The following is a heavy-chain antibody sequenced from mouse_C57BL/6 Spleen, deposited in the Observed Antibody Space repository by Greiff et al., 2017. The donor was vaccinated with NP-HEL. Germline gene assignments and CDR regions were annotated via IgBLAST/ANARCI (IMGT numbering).Heavy chain of an antibody. J-gene: IGHJ3*01. CDR3: ARRRDYDWFAY. CDR2: ISSGGSYT. D-gene: IGHD2-4*01. Sequence: EVQVVESGGDLVKPGGSLKLSCAASGFTFSSYGMSWVRQTPDKRLEWVATISSGGSYTYYPDSVKGRFTISRDNAKNTLYLQMSSLKSEDTAMYYCARRRDYDWFAYWGQGTLVTVSA. V-gene: IGHV5-6*01. CDR1: GFTFSSYG.